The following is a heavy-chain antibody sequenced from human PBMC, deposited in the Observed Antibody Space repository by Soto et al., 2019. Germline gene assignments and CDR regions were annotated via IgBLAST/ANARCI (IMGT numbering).Heavy chain of an antibody. V-gene: IGHV4-34*01. J-gene: IGHJ6*03. Sequence: SETLSLTCAVYGGSFSGYYWSWIRQPPGKGLEWIGEINHSGSTNYNPSLKSRVTISVDTSKNQFSLKLSSVTAADTAVYYCARTQGFYYYYYYMDVWGKGPTVTVSS. CDR3: ARTQGFYYYYYYMDV. CDR2: INHSGST. CDR1: GGSFSGYY.